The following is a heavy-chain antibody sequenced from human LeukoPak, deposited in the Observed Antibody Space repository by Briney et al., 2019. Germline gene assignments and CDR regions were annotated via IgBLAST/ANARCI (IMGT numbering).Heavy chain of an antibody. V-gene: IGHV3-9*01. CDR3: ARERQQLLFFDY. D-gene: IGHD6-13*01. CDR1: GFTFDDYT. Sequence: GGSLRLSCAASGFTFDDYTMHWVRQAPGKGLEWVSGISWNSGSIGYADSVKGRFIVSRDNAKNSLYLQMNSLRAEDTALYYCARERQQLLFFDYWGQGTLVTVSS. J-gene: IGHJ4*02. CDR2: ISWNSGSI.